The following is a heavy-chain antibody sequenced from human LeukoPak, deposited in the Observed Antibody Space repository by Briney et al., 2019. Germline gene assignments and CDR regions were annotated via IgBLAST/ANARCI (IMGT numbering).Heavy chain of an antibody. Sequence: PGGSLRLSCAASGFTFSDYYMSWIRQAPGEGLGWVSYISSSGSTIYYADSVKGRFTISRDNAKNSLYLQMNSLRAEDTAVYYCAREGATMIVVSTPYYYYGMDVWGQGTTVTVSS. CDR2: ISSSGSTI. J-gene: IGHJ6*02. CDR3: AREGATMIVVSTPYYYYGMDV. CDR1: GFTFSDYY. D-gene: IGHD3-22*01. V-gene: IGHV3-11*01.